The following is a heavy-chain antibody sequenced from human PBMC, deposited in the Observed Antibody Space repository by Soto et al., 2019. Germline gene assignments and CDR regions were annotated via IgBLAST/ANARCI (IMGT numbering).Heavy chain of an antibody. J-gene: IGHJ4*02. CDR2: TNSDGSDT. Sequence: EVQLVESGGGLVQPGGSLRLSCAASGFTFSSYWMYWVRQAPGKGLVWVSRTNSDGSDTSYADSVKGRFTISRDNAKNTLYLQMNSLRAEDTAVYYCARDRGWSLFDYWGQGTLVTVYS. D-gene: IGHD6-19*01. V-gene: IGHV3-74*01. CDR1: GFTFSSYW. CDR3: ARDRGWSLFDY.